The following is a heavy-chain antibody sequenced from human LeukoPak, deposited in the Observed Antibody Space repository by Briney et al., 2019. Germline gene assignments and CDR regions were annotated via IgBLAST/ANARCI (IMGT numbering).Heavy chain of an antibody. J-gene: IGHJ4*02. CDR3: ARGGFRYFDY. CDR2: IYTSGST. V-gene: IGHV4-61*02. CDR1: GGSISSGSYY. Sequence: SETLSLTCTVSGGSISSGSYYWSWIRQPAGKGLEWIGRIYTSGSTKYNPSLKSRVTISVDTSKNQFSLKLSSVTAADTAVYYCARGGFRYFDYWGQGTLVTVSS. D-gene: IGHD3-9*01.